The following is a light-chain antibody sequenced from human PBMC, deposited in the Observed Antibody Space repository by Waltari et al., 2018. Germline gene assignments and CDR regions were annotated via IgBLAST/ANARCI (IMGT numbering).Light chain of an antibody. Sequence: ELVLTQSPGTLSLSPGERATLSCRASQNIGRYLVWYQQKPGQAPRPLIYEGSRRATGIQDRFSGSGSGTDFSVTISRLGPEDFAVYYCQNHGRLQATFGQGNKGESK. CDR1: QNIGRY. J-gene: IGKJ1*01. CDR2: EGS. CDR3: QNHGRLQAT. V-gene: IGKV3-20*01.